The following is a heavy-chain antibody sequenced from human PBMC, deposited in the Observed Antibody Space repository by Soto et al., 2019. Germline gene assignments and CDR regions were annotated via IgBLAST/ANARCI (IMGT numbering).Heavy chain of an antibody. V-gene: IGHV5-51*01. CDR2: IYSGDSDT. CDR3: SRFCSATAGTSIYIHS. D-gene: IGHD6-13*01. Sequence: GESFKISCQGSGYSLTTSWIGWVRQMPGKGLEWMGIIYSGDSDTRYSPSFQGQVTISADKTISTAYLQWSSLKASDTAMYCCSRFCSATAGTSIYIHSRGQGTTVAVS. CDR1: GYSLTTSW. J-gene: IGHJ6*02.